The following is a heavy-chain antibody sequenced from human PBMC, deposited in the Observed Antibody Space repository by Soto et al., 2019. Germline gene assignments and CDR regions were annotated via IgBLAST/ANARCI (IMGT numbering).Heavy chain of an antibody. J-gene: IGHJ6*02. CDR1: GFTFSSYG. V-gene: IGHV3-33*01. D-gene: IGHD6-19*01. CDR3: ARDQFGIAVAHGMDV. Sequence: QVQLVESGGGVVQPGRSLRLSCAASGFTFSSYGMHWVRQAPGKGLEWVAVIWYDGSNKYYADSVKSRFTISRDNSKNTLDLQMNSLRAEDTAVYYCARDQFGIAVAHGMDVWGQGTTVTVSS. CDR2: IWYDGSNK.